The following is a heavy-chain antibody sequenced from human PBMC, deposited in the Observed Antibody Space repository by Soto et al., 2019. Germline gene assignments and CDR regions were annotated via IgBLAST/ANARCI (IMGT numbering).Heavy chain of an antibody. CDR1: GGSISSSY. CDR3: ARGVLEWLLRDSYYYYMDV. Sequence: SETLSLTCTVSGGSISSSYWNWIRQAPGKGLEWIGYTDDSGSTNYNPSLKSRVNLSVDMSKNQFSLKLSSVTAADTAVYYCARGVLEWLLRDSYYYYMDVWGKGTTVTVSS. V-gene: IGHV4-59*01. D-gene: IGHD3-3*01. CDR2: TDDSGST. J-gene: IGHJ6*03.